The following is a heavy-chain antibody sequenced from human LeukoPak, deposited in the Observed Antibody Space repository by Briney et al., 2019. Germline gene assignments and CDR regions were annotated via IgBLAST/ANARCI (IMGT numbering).Heavy chain of an antibody. Sequence: SETLSLTCAVYGGSFSGYYWSWIRQPPGKGLEWIGEINHSGSINYNPSLKSRVTISVDTSKNQFSLKLSSVTAADTAVYYCARGARYQLRIIDYWGQGTLVTVSS. CDR3: ARGARYQLRIIDY. CDR2: INHSGSI. V-gene: IGHV4-34*01. CDR1: GGSFSGYY. J-gene: IGHJ4*02. D-gene: IGHD2-2*01.